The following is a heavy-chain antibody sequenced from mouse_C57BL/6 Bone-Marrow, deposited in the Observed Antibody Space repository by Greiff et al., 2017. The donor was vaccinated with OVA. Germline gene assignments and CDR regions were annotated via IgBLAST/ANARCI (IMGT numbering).Heavy chain of an antibody. V-gene: IGHV1-18*01. J-gene: IGHJ3*01. Sequence: EVKLEESGPELAKPGASVKIPCKASGYTFTDYNMDWVKQSHGKSLEWIGDINSNHGGTIYNQKFKGKATLTVDKSSSTAYMELRSLTSEDTAVYYCARGGYYDYDGGAWFAYWGQGTLVTVSA. D-gene: IGHD2-4*01. CDR3: ARGGYYDYDGGAWFAY. CDR1: GYTFTDYN. CDR2: INSNHGGT.